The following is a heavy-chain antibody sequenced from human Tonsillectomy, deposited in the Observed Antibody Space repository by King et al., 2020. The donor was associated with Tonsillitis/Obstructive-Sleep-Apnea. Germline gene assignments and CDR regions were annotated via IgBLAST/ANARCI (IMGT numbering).Heavy chain of an antibody. D-gene: IGHD4-17*01. CDR2: IYYSGST. V-gene: IGHV4-59*01. Sequence: LQLQESGPGLVKPSETLSLTCTVSGASISNYYWNWIRQPPGKGLEWIGYIYYSGSTNYNPSLKSRATISVDTSKNQFSLKLTSVTAADTAVYYCAKFDYGDTHWGQGTLVTVSS. CDR3: AKFDYGDTH. J-gene: IGHJ4*02. CDR1: GASISNYY.